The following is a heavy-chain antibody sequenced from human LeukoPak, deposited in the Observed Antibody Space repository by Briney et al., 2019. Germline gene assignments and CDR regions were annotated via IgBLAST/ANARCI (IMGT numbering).Heavy chain of an antibody. Sequence: SETLSLTCTVSGGSISSSSYYWGWIRQPPGKGLEWIGSIYYSGSTYYNPSLKSRVTISVDTSKNQFSLKLSSVTAADTAVYYCARDPTVSPGDPTTPPGWGQGTLVTVSS. CDR1: GGSISSSSYY. CDR3: ARDPTVSPGDPTTPPG. CDR2: IYYSGST. V-gene: IGHV4-39*07. J-gene: IGHJ4*02. D-gene: IGHD1-26*01.